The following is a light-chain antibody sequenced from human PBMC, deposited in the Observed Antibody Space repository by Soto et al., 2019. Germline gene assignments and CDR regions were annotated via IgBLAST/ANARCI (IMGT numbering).Light chain of an antibody. J-gene: IGLJ3*02. CDR1: SSNIGAGYD. V-gene: IGLV1-40*01. CDR3: QQYGRSPPVK. Sequence: QSVLTQPPSVSGAPGQRVTISCTGSSSNIGAGYDVHWYQQLPGTAPKLLIYGASTRAAGIPDRFSGSGSGIDFTLTISRLEPEDFAVYYCQQYGRSPPVKFGQGTK. CDR2: GAS.